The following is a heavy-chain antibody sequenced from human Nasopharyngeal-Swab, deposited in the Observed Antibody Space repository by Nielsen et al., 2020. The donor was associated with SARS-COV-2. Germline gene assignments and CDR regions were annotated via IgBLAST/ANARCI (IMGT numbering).Heavy chain of an antibody. D-gene: IGHD3-3*01. J-gene: IGHJ4*02. CDR3: ARGRYDFWSGSFDY. V-gene: IGHV4-34*01. Sequence: SETLSLTCAVYGGSFSGYYWSWIRQPPGKGLEWIGEINHSGSTNYNPSLKSRVTISVDTSKNQFSLKLSSVTAADTAVYYRARGRYDFWSGSFDYWGQGTLVTVSS. CDR1: GGSFSGYY. CDR2: INHSGST.